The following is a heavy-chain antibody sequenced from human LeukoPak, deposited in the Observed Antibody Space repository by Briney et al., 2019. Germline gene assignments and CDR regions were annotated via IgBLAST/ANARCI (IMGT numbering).Heavy chain of an antibody. D-gene: IGHD3-22*01. CDR2: IDQDGNGK. V-gene: IGHV3-7*01. J-gene: IGHJ4*02. CDR3: ARDAKYYHDSSGYY. CDR1: GFTFSGNW. Sequence: PGGSLRLSCAASGFTFSGNWMSWVRQAPGKGLEWLANIDQDGNGKYYMDSVKGRFTISRDNAKNSLYLQMNSLRAEDTAVYYCARDAKYYHDSSGYYWGQGTLVTVSS.